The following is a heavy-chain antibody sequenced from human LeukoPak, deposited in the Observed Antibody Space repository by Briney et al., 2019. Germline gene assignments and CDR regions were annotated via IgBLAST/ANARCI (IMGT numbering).Heavy chain of an antibody. V-gene: IGHV4-59*08. CDR2: LYHSGST. J-gene: IGHJ4*02. Sequence: PSETLSLTCTVSGGSISSYYWSWIRQPPGKGLEWIGYLYHSGSTNYNPSLKSRVTISVDTSKNQFSLKLSSVTAADTAIYYCARADELLLYFDYWGQGTLVTVSS. D-gene: IGHD1-7*01. CDR1: GGSISSYY. CDR3: ARADELLLYFDY.